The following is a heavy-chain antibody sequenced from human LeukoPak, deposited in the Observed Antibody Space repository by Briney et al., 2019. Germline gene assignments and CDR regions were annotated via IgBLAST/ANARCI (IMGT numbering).Heavy chain of an antibody. Sequence: ASVKVSCKAAGYTFTSYYMHWVRQAPGQGLEWMGIINPSGSSTSYAQKFQGRVTMTRDTSTSTVYMELSSLRSEDTAVYYCARDPYDFWSGCSGVGYFDYWGQGTLVTVSS. V-gene: IGHV1-46*01. CDR2: INPSGSST. J-gene: IGHJ4*02. CDR1: GYTFTSYY. D-gene: IGHD3-3*01. CDR3: ARDPYDFWSGCSGVGYFDY.